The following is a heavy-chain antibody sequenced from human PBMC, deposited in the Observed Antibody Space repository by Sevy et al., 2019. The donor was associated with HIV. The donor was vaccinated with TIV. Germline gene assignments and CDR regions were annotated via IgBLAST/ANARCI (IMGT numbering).Heavy chain of an antibody. CDR2: ISSSSSYI. CDR3: ARDPKGAKTNETADY. Sequence: GGSLRLSCAASGFTFSSYSMNWVRQAPRKGLEWVSSISSSSSYIYYADSVKGRFTISRDNAKNSLYLQMNSLRAEDTAVYYCARDPKGAKTNETADYWGQGPLVTVSS. J-gene: IGHJ4*02. V-gene: IGHV3-21*01. D-gene: IGHD1-26*01. CDR1: GFTFSSYS.